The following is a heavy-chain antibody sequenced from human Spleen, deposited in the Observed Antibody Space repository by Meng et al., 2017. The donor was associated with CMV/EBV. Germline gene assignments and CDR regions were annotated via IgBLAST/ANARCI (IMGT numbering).Heavy chain of an antibody. CDR1: GYNFTGYY. CDR3: ARDLLVSQPTAVIPNWFDP. D-gene: IGHD2-2*01. CDR2: ISAYNGNT. Sequence: ASVKVSCKASGYNFTGYYMHWVRQAPGQGLEWMGWISAYNGNTNYAQKLQGRVTMTTDTSTSTAYMELRSLRSDDTAVYYCARDLLVSQPTAVIPNWFDPWGPGTLVTVS. V-gene: IGHV1-18*04. J-gene: IGHJ5*02.